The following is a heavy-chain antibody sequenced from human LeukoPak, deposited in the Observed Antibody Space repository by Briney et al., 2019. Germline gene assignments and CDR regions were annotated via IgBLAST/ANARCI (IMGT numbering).Heavy chain of an antibody. J-gene: IGHJ4*02. CDR2: ISWNSGSI. Sequence: GGSLRLSCAASGFTFDDYAMHWVRQAPGKGLEWVSGISWNSGSIGYADSVKGRFTVSRDNAKNTLYLQVNNLRAEDTAVYYCARGPNSNWSGLDFWGQGTLLTVSS. V-gene: IGHV3-9*01. CDR1: GFTFDDYA. D-gene: IGHD6-6*01. CDR3: ARGPNSNWSGLDF.